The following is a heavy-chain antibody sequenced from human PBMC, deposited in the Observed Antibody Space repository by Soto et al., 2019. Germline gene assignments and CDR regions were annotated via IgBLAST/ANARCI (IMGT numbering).Heavy chain of an antibody. J-gene: IGHJ4*02. Sequence: EVQLLESGGGLVQPGGSLRLSCAASGFTFSSYAMSWVRQVPGKGLEWVSGISGSGGSTYYADSVKGRFTISRDNSKNTLNLQMNSLRAEDTAVYYCAKAPRISVGTTSGYWGQGTLVTVSS. CDR1: GFTFSSYA. D-gene: IGHD1-26*01. CDR3: AKAPRISVGTTSGY. CDR2: ISGSGGST. V-gene: IGHV3-23*01.